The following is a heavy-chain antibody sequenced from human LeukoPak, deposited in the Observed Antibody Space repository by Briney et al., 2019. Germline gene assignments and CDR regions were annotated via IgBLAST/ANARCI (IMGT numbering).Heavy chain of an antibody. CDR2: IYYSGST. CDR1: GGSISSGGYY. D-gene: IGHD1-1*01. J-gene: IGHJ5*02. V-gene: IGHV4-31*03. Sequence: PSQTLSLTCTVSGGSISSGGYYWSWIRQHPGKGLEWIGYIYYSGSTYYNPSLKSRVTISVDTSKNQFSLKLSSVTAADTAVYYCARDHAAASGWWLDPWGQGTLVTVSS. CDR3: ARDHAAASGWWLDP.